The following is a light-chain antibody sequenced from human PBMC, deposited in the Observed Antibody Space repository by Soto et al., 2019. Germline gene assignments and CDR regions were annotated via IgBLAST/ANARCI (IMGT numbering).Light chain of an antibody. CDR2: DAS. CDR1: QSIRTD. CDR3: QQYNNWSPWT. V-gene: IGKV3D-15*01. J-gene: IGKJ1*01. Sequence: DIVMTQSPATLSVSPGERATLSCRASQSIRTDLAWYQQKSGQGPRLLIYDASTRATGIPARFSGSGSGTEFTLTISSLQSEDFAVYYCQQYNNWSPWTFGQGTKVDIK.